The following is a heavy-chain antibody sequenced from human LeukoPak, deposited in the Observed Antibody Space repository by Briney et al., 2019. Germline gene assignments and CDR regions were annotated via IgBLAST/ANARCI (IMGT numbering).Heavy chain of an antibody. CDR3: ARMGPYYDSSGYLFDY. CDR1: GFTFSSYS. J-gene: IGHJ4*02. V-gene: IGHV3-21*01. D-gene: IGHD3-22*01. CDR2: ISSSSGYI. Sequence: GGSLRLSCAASGFTFSSYSMNWVRQAPGKGLEWVSSISSSSGYIYYADSVKGRFTISRDNAKNSLYLQMNSLRAEDTAVYYCARMGPYYDSSGYLFDYWGQGTLVTVSS.